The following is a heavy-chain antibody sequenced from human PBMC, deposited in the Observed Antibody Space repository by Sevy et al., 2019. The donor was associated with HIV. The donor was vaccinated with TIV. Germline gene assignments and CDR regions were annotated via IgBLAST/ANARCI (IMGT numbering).Heavy chain of an antibody. D-gene: IGHD2-8*01. CDR3: VGPKLTYTNGLYYFDD. CDR1: GASISNTAYY. CDR2: IPHGGYT. Sequence: SETLSLTCIVSGASISNTAYYWGWIRQSPGKGLEWIASIPHGGYTFYNPSLKSRVTISADTSKNQFSLELTSVSAADTSIYYCVGPKLTYTNGLYYFDDWGQGTVVTVSS. J-gene: IGHJ4*02. V-gene: IGHV4-39*01.